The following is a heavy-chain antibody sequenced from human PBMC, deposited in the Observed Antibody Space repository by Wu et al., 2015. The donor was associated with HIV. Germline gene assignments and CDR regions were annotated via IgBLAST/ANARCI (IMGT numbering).Heavy chain of an antibody. J-gene: IGHJ4*02. CDR3: ARDQGYSSSPYYFDY. D-gene: IGHD6-13*01. V-gene: IGHV1-69*12. CDR2: IIPMSGTP. Sequence: QVQLVQSGAEVKKPGSSVKVSCKASGDTFSRYAISWVRQAPGQGLEWMGGIIPMSGTPKYTQKFQGRVTITADESTSTAYMEVSSLRSEDTAVYYCARDQGYSSSPYYFDYWGQGTLVTVSS. CDR1: GDTFSRYA.